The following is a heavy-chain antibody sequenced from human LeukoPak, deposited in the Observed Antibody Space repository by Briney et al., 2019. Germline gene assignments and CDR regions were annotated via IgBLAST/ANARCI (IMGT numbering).Heavy chain of an antibody. V-gene: IGHV5-51*01. D-gene: IGHD6-13*01. CDR1: GYSFTSYW. J-gene: IGHJ1*01. Sequence: GESLKISCKGSGYSFTSYWIGWVRQMPGKGLEWMGIFNPGDSDTRYSPSFQGQVTISVDRSISTAYLQWSSLQASDTAMYYCATVPRIPAVGNTEYFQHWGQGTLVTVSS. CDR2: FNPGDSDT. CDR3: ATVPRIPAVGNTEYFQH.